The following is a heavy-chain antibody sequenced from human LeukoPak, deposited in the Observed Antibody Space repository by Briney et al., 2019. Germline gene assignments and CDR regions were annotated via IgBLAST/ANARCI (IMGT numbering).Heavy chain of an antibody. V-gene: IGHV4-4*02. J-gene: IGHJ4*02. CDR1: GGSISSSNW. D-gene: IGHD3-22*01. CDR3: ARRITMIVVEEEYYFDY. CDR2: IYHSGST. Sequence: SETLSLTCAVSGGSISSSNWWSWVRQPPGKGLEWIGEIYHSGSTNYNPSLKSRVTISVDKSKNQFSLKLSSVTAADTAVYYCARRITMIVVEEEYYFDYWGQGTLVTVSS.